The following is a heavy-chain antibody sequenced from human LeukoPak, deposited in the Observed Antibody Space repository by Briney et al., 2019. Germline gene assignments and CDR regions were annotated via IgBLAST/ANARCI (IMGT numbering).Heavy chain of an antibody. Sequence: SETLSLTCTVSGGSIISSYYWGWIRQPPGKGLELIGTISYSGSTYDNPSLQSRVTISIDTSKNQFSLRLNSVTAADTAMYYCAKSGGYGLIDYWGQGTRVTVSS. V-gene: IGHV4-38-2*02. D-gene: IGHD1-26*01. CDR3: AKSGGYGLIDY. CDR2: ISYSGST. CDR1: GGSIISSYY. J-gene: IGHJ4*02.